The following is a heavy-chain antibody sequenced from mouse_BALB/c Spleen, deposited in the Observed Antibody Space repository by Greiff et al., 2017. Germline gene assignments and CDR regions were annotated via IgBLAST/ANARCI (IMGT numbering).Heavy chain of an antibody. J-gene: IGHJ3*01. D-gene: IGHD2-4*01. Sequence: QVQLQQSGAELVKPGASVKLSCKASGYTFTSYYMYWVKQRPGQGLEWIGEINPSNGGTNFNEKFKSKATLTVDKSSSTAYMQLSSLTSEDSAVYYCTRRGEGSTMITTGTWFAYWGQGTLVTVSA. CDR1: GYTFTSYY. V-gene: IGHV1S81*02. CDR3: TRRGEGSTMITTGTWFAY. CDR2: INPSNGGT.